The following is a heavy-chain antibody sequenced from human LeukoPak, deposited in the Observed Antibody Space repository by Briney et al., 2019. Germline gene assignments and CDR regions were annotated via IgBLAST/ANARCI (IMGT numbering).Heavy chain of an antibody. J-gene: IGHJ3*02. V-gene: IGHV4-59*01. CDR2: IYYNGNT. Sequence: SGTLSLTCTVSGASISSSYWSWVRQPPGKRLEWIGFIYYNGNTNSNPSLKSRVTISPDTSKHQFSLKLTSVTAADTAVYYCVRGNYDNRGYSNAFDIWGQGAMVTVSS. D-gene: IGHD3-22*01. CDR3: VRGNYDNRGYSNAFDI. CDR1: GASISSSY.